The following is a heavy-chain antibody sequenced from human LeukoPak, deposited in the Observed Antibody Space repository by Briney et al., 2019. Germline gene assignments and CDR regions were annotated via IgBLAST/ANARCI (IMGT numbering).Heavy chain of an antibody. CDR2: ISAYNGHT. CDR3: ARASSSIIGLRYFDWLLHY. J-gene: IGHJ4*02. V-gene: IGHV1-18*01. Sequence: ASVKVSCKASGYIFTSYGISWVRQAPGQGLEWMGWISAYNGHTRYVQKLQDRVTMTTDTSTSTAYMDLGSLRSDDTAVYYCARASSSIIGLRYFDWLLHYWGQGTLVTVSS. CDR1: GYIFTSYG. D-gene: IGHD3-9*01.